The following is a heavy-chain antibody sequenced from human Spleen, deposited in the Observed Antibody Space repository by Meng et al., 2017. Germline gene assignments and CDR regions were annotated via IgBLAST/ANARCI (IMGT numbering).Heavy chain of an antibody. CDR3: ARGPTTMAHDFDY. CDR2: INHSGST. CDR1: GGSFSGYY. V-gene: IGHV4-34*01. J-gene: IGHJ4*02. D-gene: IGHD4-11*01. Sequence: QVQLQQWGAGVLKPSGTLSLTCAAYGGSFSGYYWSWIRQPPGKGLEWIGEINHSGSTNYNPSLESRATISVDTSQNNLSLKLSSVTAADSAVYYCARGPTTMAHDFDYWGQGTLVTVSS.